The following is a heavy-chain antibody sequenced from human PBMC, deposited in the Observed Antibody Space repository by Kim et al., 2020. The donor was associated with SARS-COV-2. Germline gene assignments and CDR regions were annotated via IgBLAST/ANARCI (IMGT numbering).Heavy chain of an antibody. J-gene: IGHJ4*02. V-gene: IGHV4-39*06. D-gene: IGHD6-19*01. CDR3: ARDLGAGTY. Sequence: GSTYYNPSLKSRVTISVDTSKNQFALKLSSVTAADTGVYYCARDLGAGTYWGQGTLVTVSS. CDR2: GST.